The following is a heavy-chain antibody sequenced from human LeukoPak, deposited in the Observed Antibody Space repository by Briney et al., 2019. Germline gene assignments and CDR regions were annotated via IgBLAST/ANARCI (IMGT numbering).Heavy chain of an antibody. CDR1: GGSISTYY. CDR2: IHTSGST. J-gene: IGHJ4*02. Sequence: SETLSLTCTLYGGSISTYYWSWIRQPAGKGLEWIGRIHTSGSTNYNPSLKSRVTISVDKSKNQFSLKLTSVTAADTAVYYCSRGPYGSGSYTFDYWGQGTLVTVSS. CDR3: SRGPYGSGSYTFDY. V-gene: IGHV4-4*07. D-gene: IGHD3-10*01.